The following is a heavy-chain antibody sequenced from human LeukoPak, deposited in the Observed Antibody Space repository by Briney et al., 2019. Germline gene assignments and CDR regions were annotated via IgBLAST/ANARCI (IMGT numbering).Heavy chain of an antibody. D-gene: IGHD5-12*01. CDR3: ARDSDIVATMIRPNSHYYGMDV. CDR2: IYYSGHT. Sequence: SETLSLTCTVSGGSVSSPKYYWTWIRQPPGKGLEWIVNIYYSGHTNYNPSLQSRITISLDTSKKQFFLRLNSVTAADTAVYYCARDSDIVATMIRPNSHYYGMDVWGQGTTVIVS. J-gene: IGHJ6*02. CDR1: GGSVSSPKYY. V-gene: IGHV4-61*01.